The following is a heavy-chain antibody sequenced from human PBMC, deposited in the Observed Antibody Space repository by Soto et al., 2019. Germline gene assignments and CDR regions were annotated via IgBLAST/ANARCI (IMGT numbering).Heavy chain of an antibody. Sequence: PSQTLSLPCALSGDSVSSNSAAWNWIRQSPSRGLEWLGRTYYRSKWYNDYAVSVKSRITINPDTSKNQFSLQLNSVTPEDTAVYYCARVNWNLGYYGMDVWGQGTTVTVSS. V-gene: IGHV6-1*01. CDR2: TYYRSKWYN. CDR1: GDSVSSNSAA. J-gene: IGHJ6*02. D-gene: IGHD1-7*01. CDR3: ARVNWNLGYYGMDV.